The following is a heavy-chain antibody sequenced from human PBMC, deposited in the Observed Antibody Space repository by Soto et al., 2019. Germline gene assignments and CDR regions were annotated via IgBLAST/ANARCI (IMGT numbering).Heavy chain of an antibody. Sequence: QVQLQESGPGLVKPSQTLSLTCTVSGGSISSGGYYWSWIRQHPGKGLEWIGYIYYSGSTYYNPSLKSRVTISVDTSKNQFSLKLSSVTAADTAVYYSARGYCSGGSCAKFDYWGQGTLVTVSS. D-gene: IGHD2-15*01. V-gene: IGHV4-31*03. CDR2: IYYSGST. J-gene: IGHJ4*02. CDR1: GGSISSGGYY. CDR3: ARGYCSGGSCAKFDY.